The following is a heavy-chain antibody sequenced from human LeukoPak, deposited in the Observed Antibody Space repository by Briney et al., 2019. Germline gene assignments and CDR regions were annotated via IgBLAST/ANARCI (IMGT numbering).Heavy chain of an antibody. CDR1: GFTFSNYA. V-gene: IGHV3-23*01. D-gene: IGHD1-1*01. CDR3: AKNEEGYDYYGMDG. Sequence: GGSLRLSCAASGFTFSNYAMSWVRQAPGKGLEWVSAISGSGVSTYYADSVKGRFTISRDNSKNTLYLQMNSLRAEDTAVYYCAKNEEGYDYYGMDGWGQGTTVTVSS. J-gene: IGHJ6*02. CDR2: ISGSGVST.